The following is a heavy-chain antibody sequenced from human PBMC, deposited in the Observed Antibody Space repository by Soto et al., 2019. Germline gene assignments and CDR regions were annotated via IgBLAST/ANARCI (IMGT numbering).Heavy chain of an antibody. Sequence: QVQLVQSGAEVKKPGSSVKVSCKASGGTFSSYAISWVRQAPGQGLAWMGGVIPIFGTANYAQKFQGRVTITADKSTSTADMELSSLRAEDTAVYYYATLGGTAMLKIDDWGQGTLVTVSS. V-gene: IGHV1-69*06. CDR2: VIPIFGTA. D-gene: IGHD5-18*01. J-gene: IGHJ4*02. CDR3: ATLGGTAMLKIDD. CDR1: GGTFSSYA.